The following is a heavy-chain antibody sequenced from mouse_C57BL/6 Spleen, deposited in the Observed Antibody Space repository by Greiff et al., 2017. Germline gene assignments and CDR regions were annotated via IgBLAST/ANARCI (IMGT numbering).Heavy chain of an antibody. CDR1: GYSITSGYY. J-gene: IGHJ4*01. CDR2: ISYDGSN. CDR3: ARRSFYAMEY. V-gene: IGHV3-6*01. Sequence: DVKLQESGPGLVKPSQSLSLTCSVTGYSITSGYYWNWIRQFPGNKLEWMGYISYDGSNNYNPSLKNRISITRDTSKNQFFLKLNSVTTEDTATYYCARRSFYAMEYWGQGTSVTVSS.